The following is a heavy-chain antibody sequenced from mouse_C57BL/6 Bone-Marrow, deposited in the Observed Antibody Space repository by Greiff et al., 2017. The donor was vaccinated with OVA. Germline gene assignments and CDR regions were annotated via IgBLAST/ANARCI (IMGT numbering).Heavy chain of an antibody. CDR3: ASITTVVDY. D-gene: IGHD1-1*01. V-gene: IGHV1-81*01. CDR1: GYTFTSYG. Sequence: QVQLQQPGTELVKPGASVKLSCKASGYTFTSYGISWVKQRTGQGLEWIGEIYPRSGNTYYNEKFKGKATLTADKSSSTAYMELRSLTSEDSAVYFCASITTVVDYWGQGTTLTVSS. CDR2: IYPRSGNT. J-gene: IGHJ2*01.